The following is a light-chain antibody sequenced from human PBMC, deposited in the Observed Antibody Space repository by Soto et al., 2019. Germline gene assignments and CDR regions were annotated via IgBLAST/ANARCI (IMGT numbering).Light chain of an antibody. CDR2: EVS. J-gene: IGLJ1*01. CDR3: CSYAGSSIFYV. Sequence: QSALTQPASVSGSPGQSITISCTGTSSDVGSYNLVSWYQQHPGKAPKLMIYEVSKRPSGVSNSFSGSKSGNTASLTISGLQAEDEADYYCCSYAGSSIFYVFGTGTKLTVL. V-gene: IGLV2-23*02. CDR1: SSDVGSYNL.